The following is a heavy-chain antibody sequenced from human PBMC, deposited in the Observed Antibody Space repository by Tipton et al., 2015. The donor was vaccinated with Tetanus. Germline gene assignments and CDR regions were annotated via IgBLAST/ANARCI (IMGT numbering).Heavy chain of an antibody. CDR2: IKQDGSEK. D-gene: IGHD1-26*01. CDR1: GFTFSTYG. CDR3: ARGGRSFDY. V-gene: IGHV3-7*01. Sequence: SLRLSCAASGFTFSTYGMSWVRQAPGKGLEWVANIKQDGSEKYYVDSVKGRSTISRDNAKNSLYLQMNSLRAEDTAVYYCARGGRSFDYWGQGTLVTVSS. J-gene: IGHJ4*02.